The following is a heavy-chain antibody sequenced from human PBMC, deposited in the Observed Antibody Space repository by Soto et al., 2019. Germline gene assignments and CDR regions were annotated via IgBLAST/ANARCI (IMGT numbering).Heavy chain of an antibody. Sequence: GESLKISCKGSGYTLSDYRLACVRQIPGKGLEWMGIIYPVESDTRYSPSFQGHVTMSADKSISTSYLQGTTLQASDTAMYYCARHYDSSTDPAIDHWGLRTLVTVSS. CDR1: GYTLSDYR. J-gene: IGHJ4*02. CDR2: IYPVESDT. CDR3: ARHYDSSTDPAIDH. V-gene: IGHV5-51*01. D-gene: IGHD3-16*01.